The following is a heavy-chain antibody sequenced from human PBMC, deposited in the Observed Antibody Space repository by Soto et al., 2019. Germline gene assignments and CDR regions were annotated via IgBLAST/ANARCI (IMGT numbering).Heavy chain of an antibody. V-gene: IGHV1-46*04. CDR2: INLGGTTT. CDR1: EYTFTDYF. D-gene: IGHD2-8*02. CDR3: SGEDWWMRDFDD. J-gene: IGHJ4*02. Sequence: QVQLVQSGAEVKKPGAAVKLSCQASEYTFTDYFSHWVRQAPGQGLEWMGLINLGGTTTPYAQKLQGRLTLLRDSSTRTVYMKLTRLRSEYTAVYYCSGEDWWMRDFDDGGQGDGVSFSS.